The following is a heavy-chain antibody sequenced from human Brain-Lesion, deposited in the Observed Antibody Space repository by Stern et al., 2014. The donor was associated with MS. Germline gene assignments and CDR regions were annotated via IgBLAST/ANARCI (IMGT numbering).Heavy chain of an antibody. V-gene: IGHV4-39*01. CDR3: ASLANCGGDCYSDWYFDL. D-gene: IGHD2-21*02. J-gene: IGHJ2*01. CDR2: VYSSGTT. Sequence: QVQLQESGPGLVKPSETLSLTCIVSGGSISSSGYFWGWIRQPPGKALEWIGNVYSSGTTSYNPSLKTRVTMSVDTSNNQFSLKLKSVTAADTAVYYCASLANCGGDCYSDWYFDLWGRGTLVSVSS. CDR1: GGSISSSGYF.